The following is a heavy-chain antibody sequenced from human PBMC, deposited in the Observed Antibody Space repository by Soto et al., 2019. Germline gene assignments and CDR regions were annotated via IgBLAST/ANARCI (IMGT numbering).Heavy chain of an antibody. V-gene: IGHV3-23*01. CDR1: GFTFSSYA. Sequence: DVQLLESGGGLVHPGGSLRLSCAASGFTFSSYAMNWVRQGPGKGLEGVSTISGSAGSTYYADSVKGRFTISRDNSKNTLYLQMDSLSVEDTAMYYCAKVPSAVASTPWFDPWGQGTLVTVSS. J-gene: IGHJ5*02. CDR2: ISGSAGST. CDR3: AKVPSAVASTPWFDP. D-gene: IGHD2-15*01.